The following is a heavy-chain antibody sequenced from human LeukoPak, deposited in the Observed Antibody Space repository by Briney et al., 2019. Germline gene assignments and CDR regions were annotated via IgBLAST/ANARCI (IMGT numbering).Heavy chain of an antibody. J-gene: IGHJ4*02. V-gene: IGHV3-53*01. D-gene: IGHD6-19*01. Sequence: GGSLRLSCAASGFTISSNYMSWVRQAPGKGLEWVSVIYSGGSTYYADSVKGRFTISRDNSKNTLYLQMNSLRAEDTAVYYCARVLAVALDYWGQGTLVTVSS. CDR3: ARVLAVALDY. CDR1: GFTISSNY. CDR2: IYSGGST.